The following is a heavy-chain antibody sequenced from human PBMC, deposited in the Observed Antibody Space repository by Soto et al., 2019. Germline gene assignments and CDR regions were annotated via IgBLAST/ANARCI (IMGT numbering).Heavy chain of an antibody. CDR1: GFTFSSYG. V-gene: IGHV3-33*01. Sequence: QVQLVESGGGVVQPGRSLRLSCAASGFTFSSYGMHWVRQAPGKGLEWVAVIWSDGSNKYYADSVKGRFTISRDNSKNTLYLQMKSLRAEDTAVYYCASWRLQGFDPWGQGTLVTVSS. J-gene: IGHJ5*02. CDR3: ASWRLQGFDP. CDR2: IWSDGSNK. D-gene: IGHD4-4*01.